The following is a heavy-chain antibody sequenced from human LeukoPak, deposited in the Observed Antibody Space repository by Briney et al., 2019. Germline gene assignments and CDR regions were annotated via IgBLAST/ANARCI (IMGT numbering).Heavy chain of an antibody. CDR2: IHPDGSQT. V-gene: IGHV3-7*01. J-gene: IGHJ5*02. CDR3: ARDLGDGALDP. CDR1: GFTFTTYW. D-gene: IGHD4-17*01. Sequence: GGSLRLSCAASGFTFTTYWMNWVRQAPGKGLEWVALIHPDGSQTIYVDSVKGRFTLSRANAASSLYLQMNTLRAEDTAVYYCARDLGDGALDPWGQGTLVTVSS.